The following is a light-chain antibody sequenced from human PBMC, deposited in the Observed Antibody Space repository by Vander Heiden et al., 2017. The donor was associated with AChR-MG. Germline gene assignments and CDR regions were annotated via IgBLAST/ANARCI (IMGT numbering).Light chain of an antibody. CDR1: QSIRSW. CDR2: DAS. J-gene: IGKJ1*01. CDR3: QQYNSYSLWT. V-gene: IGKV1-5*01. Sequence: DIQMTQSPSTLYASVGDRVTITCRASQSIRSWLAWYQQKPGKAPKLLIYDASSLESGVPSRFSGSGSGTEFTLTISSLQPDDFATYYCQQYNSYSLWTFGQGTKVEIK.